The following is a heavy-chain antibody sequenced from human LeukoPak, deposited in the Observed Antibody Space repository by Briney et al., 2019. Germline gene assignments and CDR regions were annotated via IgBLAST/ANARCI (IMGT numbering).Heavy chain of an antibody. D-gene: IGHD1-1*01. J-gene: IGHJ1*01. CDR3: AKEVHRVSQN. CDR2: INPNTGGA. Sequence: ASVKVSCKASGYIFTGYYMPWVRQAPGQGLEWMGWINPNTGGANYAQKFQGRVTMTRDTSISTAYMELSGLTSDDTGMYYCAKEVHRVSQNWGQGTLVTVSS. CDR1: GYIFTGYY. V-gene: IGHV1-2*02.